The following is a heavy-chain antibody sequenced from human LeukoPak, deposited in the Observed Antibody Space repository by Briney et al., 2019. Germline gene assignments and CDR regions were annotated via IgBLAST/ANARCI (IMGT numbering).Heavy chain of an antibody. Sequence: SGRSLRLSCAASGFTFSSYGMHWVRQAPGKGLEWVAVIWYDGNNKYCADSVKGRFTISRDNSKNTLYLQMNSLRAEDTAVYYCARDHSSGWYSDYFDYWGQGTLVTVSS. D-gene: IGHD6-19*01. J-gene: IGHJ4*02. CDR1: GFTFSSYG. CDR3: ARDHSSGWYSDYFDY. V-gene: IGHV3-33*01. CDR2: IWYDGNNK.